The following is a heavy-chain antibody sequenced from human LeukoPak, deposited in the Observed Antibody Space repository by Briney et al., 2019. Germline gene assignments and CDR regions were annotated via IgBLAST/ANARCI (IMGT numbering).Heavy chain of an antibody. V-gene: IGHV1-2*02. CDR1: GYTFTGYY. Sequence: ASVKVSCKASGYTFTGYYMHWGRQAPGQGLEWMGWINPNSGGTNYAQKFQGRVAMTRDTSISTAYMELSRLRSDDTAVYYCARDPSDSSGWTLFDYWGQGTLVTVSS. J-gene: IGHJ4*02. CDR2: INPNSGGT. CDR3: ARDPSDSSGWTLFDY. D-gene: IGHD6-19*01.